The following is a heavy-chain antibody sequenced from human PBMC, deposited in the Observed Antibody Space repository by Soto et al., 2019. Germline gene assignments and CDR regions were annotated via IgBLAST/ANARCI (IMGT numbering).Heavy chain of an antibody. V-gene: IGHV1-3*01. CDR2: INAVNGNT. J-gene: IGHJ6*02. Sequence: ASGKVSCKASGYTFTSYAMHWVRRAPGRRLEWMGWINAVNGNTKYSQKFTGRVTITRDTSARTAYMELSSLRSEDTAVYYCASAAAVLYYGMDXWGHGTTVTIS. CDR3: ASAAAVLYYGMDX. D-gene: IGHD2-15*01. CDR1: GYTFTSYA.